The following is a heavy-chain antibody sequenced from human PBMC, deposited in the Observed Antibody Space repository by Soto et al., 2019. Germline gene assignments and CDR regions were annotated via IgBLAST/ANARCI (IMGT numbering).Heavy chain of an antibody. J-gene: IGHJ6*02. CDR3: VSPPGIYGSGSSGQPYYYYYGMDV. V-gene: IGHV1-69*01. D-gene: IGHD3-10*01. CDR1: GGTFSSYA. Sequence: QVQLVQSGAEVKKPGSSVKVSCKASGGTFSSYAISWVRQAPGQGLEWMGGIIPIFGTANYAQKFQGRVKITADESTSTAYMELSSQRSEDMAMYYCVSPPGIYGSGSSGQPYYYYYGMDVWAHGTTVTVSS. CDR2: IIPIFGTA.